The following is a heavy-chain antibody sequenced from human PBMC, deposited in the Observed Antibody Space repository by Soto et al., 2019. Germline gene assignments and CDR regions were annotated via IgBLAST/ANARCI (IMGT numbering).Heavy chain of an antibody. CDR3: AKDSMGRITTLMDV. Sequence: QVQLVESGGGVVQPGRSLRLSCAAPGFTFSSYGMHWVRQAPGKGLEWVAVISYDGSNKYYADSVKGRFTISRDNSKNTLYLQMNSLRAEDTAVYYCAKDSMGRITTLMDVWGKGTTVTVSS. D-gene: IGHD3-3*01. CDR2: ISYDGSNK. J-gene: IGHJ6*03. CDR1: GFTFSSYG. V-gene: IGHV3-30*18.